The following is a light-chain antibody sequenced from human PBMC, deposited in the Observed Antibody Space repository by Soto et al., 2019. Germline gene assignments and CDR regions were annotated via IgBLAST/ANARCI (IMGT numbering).Light chain of an antibody. Sequence: QSALTQPPSASGSPGQSVTISCTGTSNDVGDYNYVSWYQQHPGKAPKLMIYEVSKRPSGVPGRFSGSKSGNTASLTVSGLQAEDEADYYCSSYAGSSPLYVFGTGTKVTVL. CDR1: SNDVGDYNY. J-gene: IGLJ1*01. V-gene: IGLV2-8*01. CDR2: EVS. CDR3: SSYAGSSPLYV.